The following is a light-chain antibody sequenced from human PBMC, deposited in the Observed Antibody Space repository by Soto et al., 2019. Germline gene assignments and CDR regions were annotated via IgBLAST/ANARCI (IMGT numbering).Light chain of an antibody. J-gene: IGKJ1*01. CDR1: QGISND. V-gene: IGKV1-39*01. CDR2: GAS. Sequence: DIQLTQSPPFLSASVGDRVTITCRASQGISNDLVWYQQEPGKAPKLLIYGASNLQSGVPSRFSGGGSGTDFTLTISSLQPEDFATYYCQQSYSTPRTFGQGTKVDIK. CDR3: QQSYSTPRT.